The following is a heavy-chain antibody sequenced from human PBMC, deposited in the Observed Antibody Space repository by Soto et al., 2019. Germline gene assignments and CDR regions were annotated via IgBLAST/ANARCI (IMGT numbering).Heavy chain of an antibody. J-gene: IGHJ3*01. CDR2: IYPADSDT. CDR3: ATHLRFLEWPDAFDV. D-gene: IGHD3-3*01. V-gene: IGHV5-51*01. Sequence: GESLKISCKGSGYSITSYWIGWVRQMPGKGLDWMGIIYPADSDTRYSPSFQGQVTISADKSNSIAYLQWSSLKAPDTAMYDCATHLRFLEWPDAFDVWAQGTLVTVSS. CDR1: GYSITSYW.